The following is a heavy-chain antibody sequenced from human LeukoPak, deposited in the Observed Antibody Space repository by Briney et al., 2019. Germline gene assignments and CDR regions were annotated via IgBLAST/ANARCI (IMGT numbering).Heavy chain of an antibody. V-gene: IGHV4-59*12. CDR2: IYYSGST. CDR3: ARDLWFGEFHNWFDP. J-gene: IGHJ5*02. CDR1: GGSLSSYY. Sequence: SETLSLTCTVSGGSLSSYYWSCVRQPPGKGLEWIGYIYYSGSTNYNPSLKSRVTISVDTSKNQFSLKLSSVTAAATAVYYCARDLWFGEFHNWFDPWGQGTLVTVSS. D-gene: IGHD3-10*01.